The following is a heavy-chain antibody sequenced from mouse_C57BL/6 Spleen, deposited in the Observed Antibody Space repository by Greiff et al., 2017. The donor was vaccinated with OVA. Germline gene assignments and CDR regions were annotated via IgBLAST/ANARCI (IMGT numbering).Heavy chain of an antibody. CDR1: GYTFTDYY. CDR3: ARSGWDY. D-gene: IGHD3-1*01. J-gene: IGHJ2*01. CDR2: INPYNGGT. Sequence: EVKLQESGPVLVKPGASVKMSCKASGYTFTDYYMNWVKQSHGKSLEWIGVINPYNGGTSYNQKFKGKATLTVDKSSSTAYMELNSLTSEDSAVYYCARSGWDYWGQGTTLTVSS. V-gene: IGHV1-19*01.